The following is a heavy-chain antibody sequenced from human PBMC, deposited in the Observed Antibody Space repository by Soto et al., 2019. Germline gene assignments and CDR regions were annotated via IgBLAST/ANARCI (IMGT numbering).Heavy chain of an antibody. CDR2: TGLSGRTT. CDR1: GLSFSVST. Sequence: GGSLRLSCVASGLSFSVSTMTWVRQAPGKGLEWVSTTGLSGRTTYYGDSVKGRFTVSRDNSRNTLDLQMSSLRAEDTAVYYCATVHNTSRSFNYWGRGTLVTVSS. CDR3: ATVHNTSRSFNY. D-gene: IGHD1-20*01. V-gene: IGHV3-23*01. J-gene: IGHJ4*02.